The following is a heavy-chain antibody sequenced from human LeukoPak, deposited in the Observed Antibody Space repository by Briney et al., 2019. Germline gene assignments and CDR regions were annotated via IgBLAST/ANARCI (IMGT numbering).Heavy chain of an antibody. D-gene: IGHD5-24*01. J-gene: IGHJ4*02. CDR1: GFTFSSHA. V-gene: IGHV3-23*01. CDR2: ISGSGGST. Sequence: PGGSLRLSCAASGFTFSSHAMSWVRQAPGKGLEWVSAISGSGGSTYYADSVKGRFTISRDNSKNTLYLQMNSLRAEDTAVYYCAKMGGGYHEHFDYWGQGTLVTVSS. CDR3: AKMGGGYHEHFDY.